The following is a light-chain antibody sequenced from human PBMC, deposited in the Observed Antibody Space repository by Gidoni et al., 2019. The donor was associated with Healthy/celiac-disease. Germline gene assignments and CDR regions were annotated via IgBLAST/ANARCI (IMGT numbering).Light chain of an antibody. CDR1: SSDVGCYNY. CDR2: EVS. J-gene: IGLJ1*01. V-gene: IGLV2-14*01. CDR3: SSYTSSLYV. Sequence: QSALTQPASVSGSPVQSITISCTGTSSDVGCYNYFSWYQQHPGKAPKLMIYEVSNRPSGVSNRFSGSKSGNTASRTISGLQAEDEADYYCSSYTSSLYVFGTGTKVTVL.